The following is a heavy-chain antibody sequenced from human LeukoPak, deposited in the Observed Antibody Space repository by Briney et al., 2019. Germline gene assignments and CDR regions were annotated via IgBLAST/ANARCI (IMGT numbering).Heavy chain of an antibody. V-gene: IGHV4-59*01. CDR2: IYYSGST. D-gene: IGHD2-2*01. CDR1: GGSISSYY. Sequence: SETLSLTCTVSGGSISSYYWSWIRQPPGKGLEWIGYIYYSGSTNYNPSLKSRVTISVDTSKNQFSLKLSSMTAADTAVYYCARLPAAMPKRNWFDPWGQGTLVTVSS. J-gene: IGHJ5*02. CDR3: ARLPAAMPKRNWFDP.